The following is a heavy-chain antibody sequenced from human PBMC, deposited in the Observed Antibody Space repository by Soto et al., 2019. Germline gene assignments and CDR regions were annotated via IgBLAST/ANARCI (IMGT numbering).Heavy chain of an antibody. CDR3: AGVYNWNYGYGMDV. D-gene: IGHD1-7*01. J-gene: IGHJ6*02. Sequence: ASVMVSCKASGSTFTSYGISWVRQAPGQGLEWMGWISAYNGNTNYAQKLQGRVTMTTGTSTSTAYMELRSLRSDDTAVYYCAGVYNWNYGYGMDVWGQGTTVTVSS. CDR1: GSTFTSYG. CDR2: ISAYNGNT. V-gene: IGHV1-18*01.